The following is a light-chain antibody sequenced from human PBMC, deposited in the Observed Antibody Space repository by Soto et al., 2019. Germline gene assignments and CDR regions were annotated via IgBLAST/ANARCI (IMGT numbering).Light chain of an antibody. CDR2: DAS. Sequence: DIQMTQSPSTLSAFVGDRVTITCRASDSISSWLAWYQQRPGKAPKPLIYDASSLESGVPSRFSGSGSGTEFTLTICSLQPDDFATYYCQQYNSYSYTFGQGTKVDIK. J-gene: IGKJ2*01. CDR3: QQYNSYSYT. CDR1: DSISSW. V-gene: IGKV1-5*01.